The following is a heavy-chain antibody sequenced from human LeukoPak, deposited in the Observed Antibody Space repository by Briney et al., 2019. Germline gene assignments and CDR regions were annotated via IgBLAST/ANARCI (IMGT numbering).Heavy chain of an antibody. V-gene: IGHV3-33*06. CDR2: IWDDGNNK. CDR3: AKLTTS. D-gene: IGHD4-11*01. CDR1: GFSFSNHG. J-gene: IGHJ4*02. Sequence: GGSLRLSCAASGFSFSNHGMHWVRQAPGKRLEWVAVIWDDGNNKRYANSVNGRFTISRDNSNNTLYLQMNSLRAEDTAVYYCAKLTTSWGQGTLVTVSS.